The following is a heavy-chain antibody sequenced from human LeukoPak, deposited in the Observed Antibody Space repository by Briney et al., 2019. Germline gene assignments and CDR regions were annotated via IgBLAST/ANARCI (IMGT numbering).Heavy chain of an antibody. CDR3: ARGFQLVAQSRAFPIEH. Sequence: SETLSLTCAVYGGSFSGYYWSWIRQPPGKGLEWIGEINHSGSTNYNPSLKSRVTISVDTSKNQFSLKLSSVTAADTAMYYCARGFQLVAQSRAFPIEHWGQGTLVTVSS. J-gene: IGHJ1*01. D-gene: IGHD6-13*01. V-gene: IGHV4-34*01. CDR1: GGSFSGYY. CDR2: INHSGST.